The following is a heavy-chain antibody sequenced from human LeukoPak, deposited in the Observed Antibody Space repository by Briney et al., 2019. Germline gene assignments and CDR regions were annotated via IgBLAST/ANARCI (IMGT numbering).Heavy chain of an antibody. CDR3: ARGNYGPFDY. D-gene: IGHD4-11*01. CDR1: GGSISSGGYS. J-gene: IGHJ4*02. V-gene: IGHV4-30-2*01. CDR2: IYHSGST. Sequence: ASQTPSLTCAVSGGSISSGGYSWSWIRQPPGQGLEWIGYIYHSGSTYYNPSLKSRVTISVDRSKNQFSLKLSSVTAADTAVYYCARGNYGPFDYWGQGTLVTVSS.